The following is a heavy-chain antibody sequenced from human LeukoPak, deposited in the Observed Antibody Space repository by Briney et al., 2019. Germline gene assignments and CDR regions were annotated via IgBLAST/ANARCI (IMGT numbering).Heavy chain of an antibody. Sequence: SETLSLTCAVSGYSISSGYYWGWIRQPPGKGLEWIGSIYHSGSTYYNPSLKSRVTISVDTSKNQFSLKLSSVTAADTAVYYCARRENRGWFDPWGQGTLVIVSS. CDR3: ARRENRGWFDP. J-gene: IGHJ5*02. D-gene: IGHD3-10*01. CDR2: IYHSGST. CDR1: GYSISSGYY. V-gene: IGHV4-38-2*01.